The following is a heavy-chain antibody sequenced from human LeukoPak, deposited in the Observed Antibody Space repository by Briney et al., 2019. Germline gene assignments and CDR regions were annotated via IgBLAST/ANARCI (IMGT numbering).Heavy chain of an antibody. Sequence: GGSLRPSCAASGFTFSSYGMHWVRQAPGEGLEWVAVIWYDGSNKYYADSVKGRFTISRDNSKNSLYLQMNSLRTEDTALYYCAKASGSYGYFDYWGQGTLVTVSS. D-gene: IGHD1-26*01. V-gene: IGHV3-33*03. J-gene: IGHJ4*02. CDR1: GFTFSSYG. CDR2: IWYDGSNK. CDR3: AKASGSYGYFDY.